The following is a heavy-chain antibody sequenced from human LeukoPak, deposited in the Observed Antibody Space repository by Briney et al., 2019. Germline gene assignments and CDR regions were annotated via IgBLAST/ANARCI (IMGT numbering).Heavy chain of an antibody. CDR3: ARDLGATAKFDY. V-gene: IGHV1-24*01. Sequence: ASVKVSCKVSGYTLTELSMHWVRQAPGKGLEWMGGFDPEDGETIYAQKFQGRVTMTEDTSTDTAYMELSSLRSDDTAVYYCARDLGATAKFDYWGQGTLVTVSS. J-gene: IGHJ4*02. CDR1: GYTLTELS. CDR2: FDPEDGET. D-gene: IGHD1-26*01.